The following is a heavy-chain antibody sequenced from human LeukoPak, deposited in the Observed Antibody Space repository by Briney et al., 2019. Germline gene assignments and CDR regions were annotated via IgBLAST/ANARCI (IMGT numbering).Heavy chain of an antibody. CDR3: TRQYVLLWFGELLGGMDV. J-gene: IGHJ6*04. CDR2: IRSKAYGGTT. Sequence: GGSLRLSCTASGFTFGDYAMSWVRQAPGKGLEWVGFIRSKAYGGTTEYAASVKGRFTIPRDDSKSIAYLQVNSLKTEDTAVYYCTRQYVLLWFGELLGGMDVWGKGTTVTVSS. CDR1: GFTFGDYA. V-gene: IGHV3-49*04. D-gene: IGHD3-10*01.